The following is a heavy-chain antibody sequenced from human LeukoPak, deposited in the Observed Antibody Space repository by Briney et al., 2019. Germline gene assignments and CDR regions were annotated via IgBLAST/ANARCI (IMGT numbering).Heavy chain of an antibody. V-gene: IGHV4-34*01. Sequence: PSETLSLTCAVYGGSFSGYYWSWIRQPPGKGLEWIGEINHSGSTNYNPSLKSRVTISVDTSKNQFSLKLSSVTAADTAVYYCARLGVAGTRLGAFDIWGQGTMVTVSS. D-gene: IGHD6-19*01. CDR2: INHSGST. CDR1: GGSFSGYY. J-gene: IGHJ3*02. CDR3: ARLGVAGTRLGAFDI.